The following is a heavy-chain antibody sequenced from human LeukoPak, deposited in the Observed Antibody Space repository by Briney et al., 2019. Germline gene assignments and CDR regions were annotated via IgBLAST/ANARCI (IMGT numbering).Heavy chain of an antibody. CDR2: IIPIFGTA. V-gene: IGHV1-69*06. CDR3: ARSCSSTSCYSNYYYYMDV. CDR1: GGTFSSYA. J-gene: IGHJ6*03. D-gene: IGHD2-2*01. Sequence: SVKVSCKASGGTFSSYAISWVRQAPGQGLEWMGGIIPIFGTANYAQKFQGRVTITADKSTSTAYMELSSLRSEDTAVYYCARSCSSTSCYSNYYYYMDVWGKGTTVTVSS.